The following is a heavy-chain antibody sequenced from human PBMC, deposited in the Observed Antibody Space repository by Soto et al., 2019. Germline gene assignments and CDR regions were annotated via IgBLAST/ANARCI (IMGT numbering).Heavy chain of an antibody. CDR2: IIPIFGTA. CDR1: GGTFSSYA. D-gene: IGHD2-8*01. J-gene: IGHJ6*02. Sequence: SVKVSCKASGGTFSSYAISWVRQAPGQGLEWMGGIIPIFGTANYAQKFQGRVTITADKSTSTAYMELSSLRSEDTAVYYCAAGYCTNGVCYPSYYYYYGMDVWGQGTTVTSP. CDR3: AAGYCTNGVCYPSYYYYYGMDV. V-gene: IGHV1-69*06.